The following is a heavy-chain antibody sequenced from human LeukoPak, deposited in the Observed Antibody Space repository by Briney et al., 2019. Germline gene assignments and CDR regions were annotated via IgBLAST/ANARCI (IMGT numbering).Heavy chain of an antibody. Sequence: DSVKVSCKASGYTFTSYGISWVRQAPGQGLEWMGWISAYNGNTNYAQKLQGRVTMTTDTSTSTAYMELRSLRSDDTAVYYCARASYCSGGSCYSSPDYWGQGTLVTVSS. CDR2: ISAYNGNT. J-gene: IGHJ4*02. CDR3: ARASYCSGGSCYSSPDY. CDR1: GYTFTSYG. D-gene: IGHD2-15*01. V-gene: IGHV1-18*01.